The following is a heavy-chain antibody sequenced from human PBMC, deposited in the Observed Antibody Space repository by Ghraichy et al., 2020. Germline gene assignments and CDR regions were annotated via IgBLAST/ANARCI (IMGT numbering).Heavy chain of an antibody. CDR3: ARGGTEMATIERFDY. CDR2: ISTSGST. V-gene: IGHV4-30-4*01. Sequence: SQTLSITCTVSGGSISSGYFYWTWIRQPPGEGLEWIGYISTSGSTYHNPSLKSRVTISIDTSRNQFSLALSSVTAADTAVYYCARGGTEMATIERFDYWGQGMVVTVSS. CDR1: GGSISSGYFY. J-gene: IGHJ4*02. D-gene: IGHD5-24*01.